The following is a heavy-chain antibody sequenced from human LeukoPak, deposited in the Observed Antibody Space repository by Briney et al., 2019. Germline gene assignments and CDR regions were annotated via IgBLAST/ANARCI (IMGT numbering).Heavy chain of an antibody. CDR3: ARHGATGSFVP. CDR2: IYPADSDT. CDR1: AYIFTNYW. J-gene: IGHJ5*02. D-gene: IGHD1-1*01. V-gene: IGHV5-51*01. Sequence: GESLMISCQVSAYIFTNYWIGWVRQMAGKGLESMGFIYPADSDTTYSPPFQGEVTISADKTISTLYLQWSSLRASGTAMYFCARHGATGSFVPWGQGTLVTVFS.